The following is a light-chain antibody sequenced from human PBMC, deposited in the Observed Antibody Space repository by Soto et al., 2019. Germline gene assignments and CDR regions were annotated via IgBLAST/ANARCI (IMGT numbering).Light chain of an antibody. CDR1: QGISSA. J-gene: IGKJ4*01. V-gene: IGKV1-13*02. CDR2: DAS. CDR3: QQFNSYPLT. Sequence: AVPLTQSPSSLSASVGDRVTITCRASQGISSALAWYQQKPGKAPKLLIYDASSLESGVPSRFSGRGSATDLPLTISSLQPEDFATYYRQQFNSYPLTFGGGTKVEIK.